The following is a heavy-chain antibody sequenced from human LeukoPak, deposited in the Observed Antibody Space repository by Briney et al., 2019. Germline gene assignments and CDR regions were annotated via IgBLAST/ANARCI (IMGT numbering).Heavy chain of an antibody. CDR2: IRYDGSNK. V-gene: IGHV3-30*02. CDR3: AKDPPLLWFGELLESYGMDV. CDR1: GFTFSSYG. J-gene: IGHJ6*02. D-gene: IGHD3-10*01. Sequence: GGSLRLSCAAPGFTFSSYGMHWVRQAPGKGLEWVAFIRYDGSNKYYADSVKGRFTISRDNSKNTLYLQMNSLRAEDTAVYYCAKDPPLLWFGELLESYGMDVWGQGTTVTVSS.